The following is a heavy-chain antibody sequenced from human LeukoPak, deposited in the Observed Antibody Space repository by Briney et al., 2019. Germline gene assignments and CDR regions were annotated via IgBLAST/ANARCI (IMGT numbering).Heavy chain of an antibody. Sequence: ASVKVSCKASGGTFTSYYMHWVRQAPGQGLEWMGIINPSGGSTSYAQKFQGRVTMTRDTSTSTVYMELSSLRSEDTAVYYCARVPAAIRGYYYYMDVWGKGTTVTVSS. V-gene: IGHV1-46*03. J-gene: IGHJ6*03. CDR1: GGTFTSYY. CDR2: INPSGGST. CDR3: ARVPAAIRGYYYYMDV. D-gene: IGHD2-2*02.